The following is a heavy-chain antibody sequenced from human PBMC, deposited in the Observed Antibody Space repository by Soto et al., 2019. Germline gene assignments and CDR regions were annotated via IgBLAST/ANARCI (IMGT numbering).Heavy chain of an antibody. V-gene: IGHV4-30-2*01. D-gene: IGHD4-4*01. CDR1: GGSISSGGYS. CDR2: IYHSGST. CDR3: ASSYRDYYYGMDV. Sequence: TLSLTCAVSGGSISSGGYSWSWIRQPPGKGLEWIGYIYHSGSTYYNPSLKSRVTISVDRSKNQFSLKLSSVTAADTAVYYCASSYRDYYYGMDVWGQGTTVTVSS. J-gene: IGHJ6*02.